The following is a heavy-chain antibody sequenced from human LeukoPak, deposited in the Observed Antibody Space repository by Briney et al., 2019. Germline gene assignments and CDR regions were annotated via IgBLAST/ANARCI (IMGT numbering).Heavy chain of an antibody. CDR1: GFTFSSYA. CDR3: ARAYSIIRGLVDY. V-gene: IGHV3-23*01. J-gene: IGHJ4*02. D-gene: IGHD3-10*01. CDR2: ISGSGSST. Sequence: VQPGGSLRLSCAASGFTFSSYAMPWVRQAPGKGLEWVSAISGSGSSTYYVDSVKGRFTISRDNSKNTLYLQMNSLRAEDTAVYYCARAYSIIRGLVDYWGQGTLVTVSS.